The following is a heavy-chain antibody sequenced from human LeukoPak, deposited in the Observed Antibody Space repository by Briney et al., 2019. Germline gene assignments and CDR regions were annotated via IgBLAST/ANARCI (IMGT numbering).Heavy chain of an antibody. Sequence: SVKVSCKASGGTFSSYAISWVRQAPGQGLEWMGGIIPIFGTANYAQKFQGRVTITADKSTSTAYMELSSLRSEDTAVYYCARSLEESSGYYLFWGQGTLVTVSS. J-gene: IGHJ4*02. CDR3: ARSLEESSGYYLF. CDR1: GGTFSSYA. V-gene: IGHV1-69*06. CDR2: IIPIFGTA. D-gene: IGHD3-22*01.